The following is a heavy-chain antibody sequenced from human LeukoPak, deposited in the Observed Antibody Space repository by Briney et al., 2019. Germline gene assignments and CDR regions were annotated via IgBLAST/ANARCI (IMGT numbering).Heavy chain of an antibody. J-gene: IGHJ4*02. Sequence: GGSLRHSCAASGFTFSSYCMHWVRQAPGKGLEGVACIGYDGSNKYYADSGKGRFTISRDNSKNTLSLQMNRLRAEDTAVYYRAKSFGIAAAGIDYWGQGTLVTVSS. CDR1: GFTFSSYC. D-gene: IGHD6-13*01. CDR2: IGYDGSNK. V-gene: IGHV3-30*02. CDR3: AKSFGIAAAGIDY.